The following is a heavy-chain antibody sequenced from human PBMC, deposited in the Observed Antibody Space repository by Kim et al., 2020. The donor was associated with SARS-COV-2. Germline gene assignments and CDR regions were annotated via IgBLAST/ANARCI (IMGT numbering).Heavy chain of an antibody. D-gene: IGHD2-21*01. J-gene: IGHJ4*02. V-gene: IGHV4-39*01. CDR2: IYYSGST. Sequence: SETLSLTCTVSGGSISSSSYYWGWIRQPPGKGLEWIGSIYYSGSTYYNPSLKSRVTISVDTSKNQFSLKLSSVTAAYTAVYYCARLVVANCGGDCYSFDYWGQGTLVTVSS. CDR3: ARLVVANCGGDCYSFDY. CDR1: GGSISSSSYY.